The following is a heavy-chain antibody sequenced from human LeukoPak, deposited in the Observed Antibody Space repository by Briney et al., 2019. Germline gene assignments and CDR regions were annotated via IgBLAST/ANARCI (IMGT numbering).Heavy chain of an antibody. V-gene: IGHV1-69*05. CDR3: ARGEYQLHLYYYYYYYMDV. D-gene: IGHD2-2*01. J-gene: IGHJ6*03. CDR2: IIPIFGTA. CDR1: GGTFSSYA. Sequence: GSSVKVSCKASGGTFSSYAISWVRQAPGQGLEWMGGIIPIFGTANYAQKFQGRVTITTDESTSTAYMELSSLRSEDTAVYYCARGEYQLHLYYYYYYYMDVWGKGTTVTVSS.